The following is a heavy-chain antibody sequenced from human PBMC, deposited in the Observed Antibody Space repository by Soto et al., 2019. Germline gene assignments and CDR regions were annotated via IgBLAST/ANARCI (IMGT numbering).Heavy chain of an antibody. CDR3: ARAEGYCSSTSCPFDY. D-gene: IGHD2-2*01. J-gene: IGHJ4*02. V-gene: IGHV4-31*03. CDR1: GGSISSGGYY. CDR2: IYYSGST. Sequence: QVQLQESGPGLVKPSQTLSLTCTVSGGSISSGGYYWSWIRQHPGKGLEWIGYIYYSGSTYYNPSLKSRVTISVDTSKNQFSLKLSSVTAADTAVYYCARAEGYCSSTSCPFDYWGQGTLVTVSS.